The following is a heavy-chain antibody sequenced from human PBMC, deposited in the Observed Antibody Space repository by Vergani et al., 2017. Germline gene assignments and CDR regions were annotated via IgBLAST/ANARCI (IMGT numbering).Heavy chain of an antibody. Sequence: QVQLQESGPGLLQPSQTLSLTCTVSGGSINSHNYYWSWIRQPAGKGLEWIGRIHTSGSTNYNPSLKSRVTMSEDTSKNQFSLNLTSVTAAATAVYFCARGSCLGGSCYKTLFDYWGQGILVTVSS. J-gene: IGHJ4*02. CDR2: IHTSGST. V-gene: IGHV4-61*02. D-gene: IGHD2-15*01. CDR1: GGSINSHNYY. CDR3: ARGSCLGGSCYKTLFDY.